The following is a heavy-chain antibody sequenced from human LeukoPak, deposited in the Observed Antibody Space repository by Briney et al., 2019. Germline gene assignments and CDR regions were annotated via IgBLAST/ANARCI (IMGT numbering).Heavy chain of an antibody. Sequence: PGGSLRLSCAASGFTFSSYSMNWVRQAPGKGLEWVSYISRTSRAIYYADSVKGRFTFSRDNAKNSLYLQMNSLRAEDTAVYYCARDPYSGSYGNYYYYYMDVWGKGTTVTISS. CDR1: GFTFSSYS. CDR2: ISRTSRAI. D-gene: IGHD1-26*01. J-gene: IGHJ6*03. CDR3: ARDPYSGSYGNYYYYYMDV. V-gene: IGHV3-48*01.